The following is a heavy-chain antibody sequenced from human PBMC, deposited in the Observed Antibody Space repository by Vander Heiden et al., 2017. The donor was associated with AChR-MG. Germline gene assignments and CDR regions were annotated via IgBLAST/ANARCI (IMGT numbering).Heavy chain of an antibody. Sequence: QVQLQQWGAGLLKPSETLSLTCAVSGGSFSGYYWSWIRQPPGKGLEWIGEINHSGSTNYNPSLKSRVTISVDTSKNQFSLKLSSVTAADTAVYYCARGSATFDPWGQGTLVTVSS. D-gene: IGHD6-25*01. J-gene: IGHJ5*02. CDR3: ARGSATFDP. CDR2: INHSGST. CDR1: GGSFSGYY. V-gene: IGHV4-34*01.